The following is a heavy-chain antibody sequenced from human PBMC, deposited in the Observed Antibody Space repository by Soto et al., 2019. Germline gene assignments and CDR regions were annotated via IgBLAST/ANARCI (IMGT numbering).Heavy chain of an antibody. J-gene: IGHJ5*02. CDR2: IYYSGST. D-gene: IGHD5-12*01. Sequence: QLQLQESGPGLVKPSETLSLTCTVSGGSISSSSYYWGWIRQPPGKGLEWIGSIYYSGSTYYNPSLKSRVTISVDTSKNQFSLKLSSVTAADTAVYYCARSGYSGSKGWFDPWGQGTLVTVSS. CDR1: GGSISSSSYY. CDR3: ARSGYSGSKGWFDP. V-gene: IGHV4-39*01.